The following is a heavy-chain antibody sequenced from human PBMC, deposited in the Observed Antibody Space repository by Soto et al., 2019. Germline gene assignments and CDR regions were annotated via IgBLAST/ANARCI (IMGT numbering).Heavy chain of an antibody. V-gene: IGHV1-18*01. D-gene: IGHD1-26*01. J-gene: IGHJ3*02. CDR1: GYTFTSYG. CDR2: ISAYNGNT. CDR3: ASSTVGARPRYAFDI. Sequence: QVQLVQSGAEVKKPGASVKVSCKASGYTFTSYGISWVRQAPGQGLEWMGWISAYNGNTNYAQKLQGRVTMTTDTAPSRAYMELTGLRSDDTAVYYCASSTVGARPRYAFDIWGQGTMVTVSS.